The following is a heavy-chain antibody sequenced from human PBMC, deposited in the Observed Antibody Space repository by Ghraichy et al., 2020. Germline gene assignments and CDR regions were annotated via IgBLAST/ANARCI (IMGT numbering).Heavy chain of an antibody. J-gene: IGHJ3*02. D-gene: IGHD2-8*01. CDR3: ARYCADGCQGALDI. CDR2: IYHSGSI. CDR1: GGSFSGHY. V-gene: IGHV4-34*01. Sequence: SETLSLTCAVYGGSFSGHYWSWIRQSPGKGMEWIGEIYHSGSINYNPSLKSRVTISEDASKNQFSLKLSSVTAADTAVYFCARYCADGCQGALDIWGQGTMVTVSS.